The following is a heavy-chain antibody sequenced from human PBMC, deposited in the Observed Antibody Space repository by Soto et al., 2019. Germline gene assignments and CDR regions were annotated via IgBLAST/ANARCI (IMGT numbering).Heavy chain of an antibody. CDR1: GFTFSSSS. J-gene: IGHJ4*02. Sequence: GGSLRLSCAASGFTFSSSSMNWVRQAPGKGLEWVSCISSSSSYIYYADSVKGRFTISRDNAKNSLYLQMNSLRAEDTAVYYCARDRSSSTSLGLIEYWGQGTLVTVSS. CDR3: ARDRSSSTSLGLIEY. D-gene: IGHD2-2*01. CDR2: ISSSSSYI. V-gene: IGHV3-21*01.